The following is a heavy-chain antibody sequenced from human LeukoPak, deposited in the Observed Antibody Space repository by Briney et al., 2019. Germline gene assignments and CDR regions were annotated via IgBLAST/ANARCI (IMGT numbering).Heavy chain of an antibody. V-gene: IGHV3-30*18. J-gene: IGHJ4*02. CDR3: AKQGSYYSFDY. D-gene: IGHD1-26*01. CDR2: ISYDGSNK. CDR1: GFTFSSYG. Sequence: PGGSLRLSCAASGFTFSSYGMHWVRQAPGKGLEWVAVISYDGSNKYYADSVKGRLTISRDNSKNTLYLQMNSLRAEDTAVYYCAKQGSYYSFDYWGQGTLVTVSS.